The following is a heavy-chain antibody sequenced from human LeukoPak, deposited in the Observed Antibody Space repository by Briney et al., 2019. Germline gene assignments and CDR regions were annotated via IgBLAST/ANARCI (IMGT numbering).Heavy chain of an antibody. CDR1: GGSFSGYY. CDR2: IKHSGST. CDR3: ARGIRDSFWSGYRNWFDP. Sequence: PSETLSLTCAVYGGSFSGYYWSWIRQPPGKGLEWIGEIKHSGSTNYNPSLKSRVTISVDTSKNQFSLKLSSVTAADTAVYYCARGIRDSFWSGYRNWFDPWGQGTLVTVSS. V-gene: IGHV4-34*01. D-gene: IGHD3-3*01. J-gene: IGHJ5*02.